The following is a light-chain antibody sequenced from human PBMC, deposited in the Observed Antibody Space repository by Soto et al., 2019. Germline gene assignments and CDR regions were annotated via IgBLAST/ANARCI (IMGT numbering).Light chain of an antibody. J-gene: IGLJ1*01. CDR1: SNDVGGYNY. CDR3: SSYGGYNNVV. Sequence: QSALTQPASVSGSPGQSVTISCTGTSNDVGGYNYVSWFQQHPGKAPKLIIHEVNQRPSGVPDRFSGSKSGNTASLTVSGLQAEDEGTYYCSSYGGYNNVVFGTGTKLTVL. V-gene: IGLV2-8*01. CDR2: EVN.